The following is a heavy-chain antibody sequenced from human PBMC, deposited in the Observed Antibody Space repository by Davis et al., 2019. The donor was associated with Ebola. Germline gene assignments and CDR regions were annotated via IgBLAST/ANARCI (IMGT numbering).Heavy chain of an antibody. J-gene: IGHJ5*02. CDR1: GYTFTSYY. D-gene: IGHD6-19*01. CDR3: ARTRAVAGTGGWFDP. V-gene: IGHV1-46*01. CDR2: INPSGGST. Sequence: AASVKVSCKASGYTFTSYYMHWVRQAPGQGLEWMGIINPSGGSTSYAQKFQGRVTMTTDTSTSTAYMELRSLRSDDTAVYYCARTRAVAGTGGWFDPWGQGTLVTVSS.